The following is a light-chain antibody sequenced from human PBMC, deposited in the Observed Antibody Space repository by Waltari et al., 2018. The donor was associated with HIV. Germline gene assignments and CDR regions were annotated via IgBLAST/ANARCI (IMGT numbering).Light chain of an antibody. CDR2: AAS. Sequence: DLQMTQSPSSLSASIGDRVTITCRASQSIGSYLNWFQHKPETAPKLLIYAASSLQSGVPSRFSGSGSGTDFTLTISSLQPEDFATYYCQQSFITPLTFGPGTKVDIK. V-gene: IGKV1-39*01. J-gene: IGKJ3*01. CDR3: QQSFITPLT. CDR1: QSIGSY.